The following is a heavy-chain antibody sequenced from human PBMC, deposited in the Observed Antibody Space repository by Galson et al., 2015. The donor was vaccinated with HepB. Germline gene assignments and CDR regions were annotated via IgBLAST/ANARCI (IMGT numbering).Heavy chain of an antibody. J-gene: IGHJ4*02. V-gene: IGHV3-73*01. CDR1: GFTFSGSA. CDR2: IRSKASNYAT. D-gene: IGHD6-13*01. Sequence: SLRLSCAASGFTFSGSAIHWVRQASGKGPEWVGRIRSKASNYATTHVASLKGRFIISRDDSKNTAYLHMFSLRIEDTAVYYCARLGDFSGYSSSWGQGTLVTVSS. CDR3: ARLGDFSGYSSS.